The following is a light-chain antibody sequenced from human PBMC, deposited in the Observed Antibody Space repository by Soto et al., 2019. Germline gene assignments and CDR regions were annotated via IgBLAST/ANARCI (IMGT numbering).Light chain of an antibody. CDR2: GNS. V-gene: IGLV1-40*01. CDR1: SSNIGAGYD. CDR3: QSYDSSLSAFYV. J-gene: IGLJ1*01. Sequence: QSVLTQPPSVSGAPGQRVTISCTGSSSNIGAGYDVHWYQPLPGTAPKLLIYGNSNRPSGVPDRFSGSKSGTSASLAITGLQAEDEADYYCQSYDSSLSAFYVFGTGTKLTVL.